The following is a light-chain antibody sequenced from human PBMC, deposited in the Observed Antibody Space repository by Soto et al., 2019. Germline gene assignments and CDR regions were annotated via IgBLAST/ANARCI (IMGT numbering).Light chain of an antibody. V-gene: IGKV3-20*01. J-gene: IGKJ5*01. Sequence: EVVMTQSPATLSVSPGERATLSCRASQSVNDKVAWFQQKPGQAPRLLIIGASSRATGTPDRFSGSGSGTDFTLTISRLEPEDFAVYYCQQYGSSSITFGQGTRLEIK. CDR2: GAS. CDR1: QSVNDK. CDR3: QQYGSSSIT.